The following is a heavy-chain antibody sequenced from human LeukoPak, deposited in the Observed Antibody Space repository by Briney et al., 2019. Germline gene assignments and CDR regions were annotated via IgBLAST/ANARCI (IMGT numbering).Heavy chain of an antibody. D-gene: IGHD5-12*01. CDR1: GYTFTSYG. J-gene: IGHJ4*02. Sequence: ASVTVSCTASGYTFTSYGISWVRQAPGQGLEWMGWISAYNGNKNYAQKLQGRVTMTTDTSTSTVYMELRSLRPDDSAVYYCAGDQRLFSGDATGNGYAYYFDYWGQGTLVTVSS. V-gene: IGHV1-18*01. CDR3: AGDQRLFSGDATGNGYAYYFDY. CDR2: ISAYNGNK.